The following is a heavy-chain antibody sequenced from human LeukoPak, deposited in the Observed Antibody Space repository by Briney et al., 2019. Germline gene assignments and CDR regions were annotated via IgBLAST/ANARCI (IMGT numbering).Heavy chain of an antibody. J-gene: IGHJ4*02. V-gene: IGHV4-59*01. CDR2: IYYTGRA. CDR1: GGSISRYH. D-gene: IGHD3-3*01. CDR3: ARGDFWSGAPTD. Sequence: KPSETLSLTCTVSGGSISRYHWSWIRQPPGTGLEWIGYIYYTGRADYNPSLKSRVSMSVDTSKNQFSLRVNSMTAADTAVYYCARGDFWSGAPTDWGQGTLVTVSS.